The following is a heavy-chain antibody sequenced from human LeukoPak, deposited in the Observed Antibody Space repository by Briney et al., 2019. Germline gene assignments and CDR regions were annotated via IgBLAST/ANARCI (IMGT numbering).Heavy chain of an antibody. CDR1: EFSVGSNY. D-gene: IGHD3-10*01. V-gene: IGHV3-66*04. J-gene: IGHJ4*02. Sequence: GGSLRLSCAGSEFSVGSNYMTWVRQAPGKGLEGVSLIYSGGSTYYADSVKGRFTISRDNSKNTLYLQMNSLRAEDTAVYYCARRYPSVRGVNLRPQEVRKYYFDYWGQGNLVTVSS. CDR3: ARRYPSVRGVNLRPQEVRKYYFDY. CDR2: IYSGGST.